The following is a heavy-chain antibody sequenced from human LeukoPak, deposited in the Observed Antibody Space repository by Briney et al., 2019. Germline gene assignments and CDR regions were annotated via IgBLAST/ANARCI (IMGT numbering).Heavy chain of an antibody. CDR1: GGSISSGGYY. CDR2: IYYSGST. D-gene: IGHD3-22*01. Sequence: SETLSLTCTVSGGSISSGGYYWSWIRQHPGKGLEWIGYIYYSGSTNYNPSLKSRVTISVDTSKNQFSLKLSSVTAADTAVYYCARGVGYYYDSSGYYVDYWGQGTLVTVSS. J-gene: IGHJ4*02. CDR3: ARGVGYYYDSSGYYVDY. V-gene: IGHV4-61*08.